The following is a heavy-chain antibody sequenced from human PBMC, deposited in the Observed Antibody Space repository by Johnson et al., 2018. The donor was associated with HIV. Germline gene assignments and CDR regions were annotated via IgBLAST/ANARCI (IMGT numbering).Heavy chain of an antibody. V-gene: IGHV3-73*01. J-gene: IGHJ3*02. Sequence: VQLVESGGGVVQPGMFVRLSCAASGLNFSDYGMHWVRQAPGKGLEWVGRLRSNANTYATAYAASVKGRFTISRDDSKNTAYLQMNSLKTEDTAVYYWSRQGKGDAFEIWGQGTMVTVSS. CDR3: SRQGKGDAFEI. CDR2: LRSNANTYAT. CDR1: GLNFSDYG.